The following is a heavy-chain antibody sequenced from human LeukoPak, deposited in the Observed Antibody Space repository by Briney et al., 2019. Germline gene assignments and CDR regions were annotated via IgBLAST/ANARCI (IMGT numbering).Heavy chain of an antibody. CDR1: GYTFTSYD. V-gene: IGHV1-8*01. CDR3: ARGRWSGSYSGLVGY. J-gene: IGHJ4*02. D-gene: IGHD1-26*01. CDR2: TNPNSGNT. Sequence: ASVKVSCTASGYTFTSYDINWVRQATGQGLEWMGWTNPNSGNTGYAQKFQGRVTMTRNTSISTAYMDLSSLRSEDTAVYYCARGRWSGSYSGLVGYWGQGTLVTVSS.